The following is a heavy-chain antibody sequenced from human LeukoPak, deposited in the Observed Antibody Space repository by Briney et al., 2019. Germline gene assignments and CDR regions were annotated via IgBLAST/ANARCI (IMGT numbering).Heavy chain of an antibody. J-gene: IGHJ3*02. D-gene: IGHD3-3*01. V-gene: IGHV4-59*01. CDR3: AIMTYYDFWSGYSGGGALDI. CDR1: GGSISSYY. Sequence: SETLSLTCTVSGGSISSYYWSWIRQPPGKGLEWIGYIYYSGSTNYNPSLKSRVTISVDTSKNQFSLKLSSVTAADTAVYYCAIMTYYDFWSGYSGGGALDIWGQGTMVTVSS. CDR2: IYYSGST.